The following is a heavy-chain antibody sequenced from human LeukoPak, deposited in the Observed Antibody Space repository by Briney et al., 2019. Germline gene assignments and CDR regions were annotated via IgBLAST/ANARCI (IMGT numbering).Heavy chain of an antibody. Sequence: SVKVSCKASGGTFSSYAISWVRQALGQGLEWMGGIIPIFGTANYAQKFQGRVTITTDESTSTAYMELSSLRSEDTAVYYCARWRYFDWLGAFDIWGQGTMVTVSS. D-gene: IGHD3-9*01. J-gene: IGHJ3*02. CDR1: GGTFSSYA. CDR3: ARWRYFDWLGAFDI. V-gene: IGHV1-69*05. CDR2: IIPIFGTA.